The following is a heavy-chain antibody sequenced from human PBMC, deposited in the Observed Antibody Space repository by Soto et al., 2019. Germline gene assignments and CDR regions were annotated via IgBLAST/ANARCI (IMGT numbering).Heavy chain of an antibody. Sequence: ASVKVSCKASGYTFTGYYMHWVRQAPGQGLEWMGWINPNSGGTNYAQKFQGRVTMTRDTSISTAYMELSRLRSDDTAVYYCARDWGYYYDSRTDLDAFDIWGQGTMVTGS. CDR1: GYTFTGYY. CDR2: INPNSGGT. V-gene: IGHV1-2*02. J-gene: IGHJ3*02. D-gene: IGHD3-22*01. CDR3: ARDWGYYYDSRTDLDAFDI.